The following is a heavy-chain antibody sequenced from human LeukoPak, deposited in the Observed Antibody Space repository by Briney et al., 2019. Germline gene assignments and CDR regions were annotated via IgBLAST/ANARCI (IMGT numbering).Heavy chain of an antibody. J-gene: IGHJ3*01. CDR3: AKNHEHGRYAGFDF. CDR1: GFTFSGFV. V-gene: IGHV3-23*01. CDR2: ISGSGGST. D-gene: IGHD2-2*01. Sequence: QAGGSLRLSRAASGFTFSGFVISWVRQAPGKGPQWVADISGSGGSTYYADSVKGRFSVSRDNSKNMVYLELNSLRAEDTAVYYCAKNHEHGRYAGFDFWAEGALVAVSS.